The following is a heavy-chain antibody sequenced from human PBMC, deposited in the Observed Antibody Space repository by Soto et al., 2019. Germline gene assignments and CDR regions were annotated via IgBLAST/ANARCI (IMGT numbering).Heavy chain of an antibody. CDR1: GCSISSSSYY. Sequence: PSETLSLTCTGSGCSISSSSYYWGWIRQPPGKGLEWIGSIYYSGSTYYNPSLKSRVTISVDTSKNQFSLKLSSVTAADTAVYYCARLAAAAANGIDYWGQGTLVTVSS. D-gene: IGHD6-13*01. V-gene: IGHV4-39*01. CDR3: ARLAAAAANGIDY. CDR2: IYYSGST. J-gene: IGHJ4*02.